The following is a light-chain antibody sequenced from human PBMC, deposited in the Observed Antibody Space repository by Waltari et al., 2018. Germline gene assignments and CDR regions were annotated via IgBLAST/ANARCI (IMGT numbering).Light chain of an antibody. CDR3: QQSNNWYT. V-gene: IGKV3-15*01. Sequence: EIVMTQSPASLSVSPGERATLSCRASQSVARNLAWYQHKPGQAPRLLVYGASTRATGIPARFSGSGSGTEFTLTISSLQSEDFAVYYCQQSNNWYTFGQ. J-gene: IGKJ2*01. CDR2: GAS. CDR1: QSVARN.